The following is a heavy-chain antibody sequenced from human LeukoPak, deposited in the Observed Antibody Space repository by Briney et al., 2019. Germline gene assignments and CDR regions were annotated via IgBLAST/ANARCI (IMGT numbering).Heavy chain of an antibody. CDR1: GFTLSGYS. Sequence: GGSLRLSCAASGFTLSGYSMNCVRHAPGKGLEWVSSISTSSTYIYYAHSVKGRFTISRDNAKNSLYLQMNSLRAEDTAVYYCASPRNYDSSTFDIWGQGTMVTVSS. D-gene: IGHD3-22*01. CDR3: ASPRNYDSSTFDI. CDR2: ISTSSTYI. J-gene: IGHJ3*02. V-gene: IGHV3-21*01.